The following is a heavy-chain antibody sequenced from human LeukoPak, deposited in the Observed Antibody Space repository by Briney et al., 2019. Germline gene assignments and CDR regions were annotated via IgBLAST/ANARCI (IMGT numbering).Heavy chain of an antibody. V-gene: IGHV3-48*03. D-gene: IGHD3-22*01. CDR2: ISSSGSTI. Sequence: PGGSLRLSCAASGFTFSSYEMNWVRQAPGKGLEWVSYISSSGSTIYYADSVKGRFTISRDNAKNSLYLQMNSLRAEDTAVYYCARGARITMIVVALPIQHWGKGTLVTVSS. CDR3: ARGARITMIVVALPIQH. CDR1: GFTFSSYE. J-gene: IGHJ1*01.